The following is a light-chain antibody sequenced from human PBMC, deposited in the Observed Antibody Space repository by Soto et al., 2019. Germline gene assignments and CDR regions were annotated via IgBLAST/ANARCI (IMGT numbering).Light chain of an antibody. V-gene: IGKV1-27*01. CDR1: QGISNY. Sequence: DIQMTQSPSSLSASVGDRVKITCRASQGISNYLAWYQQKPGTVPKLLISAASTLQTGVPSRFSGGGSGTDFTLTISSLQPEDVATYYCQKYNSAPWTFGQGTKVDIK. CDR3: QKYNSAPWT. J-gene: IGKJ1*01. CDR2: AAS.